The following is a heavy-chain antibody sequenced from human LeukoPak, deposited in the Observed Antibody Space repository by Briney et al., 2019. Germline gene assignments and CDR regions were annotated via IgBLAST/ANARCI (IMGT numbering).Heavy chain of an antibody. D-gene: IGHD1-26*01. CDR1: GYTFTSYY. CDR3: ARDMSVGATGY. Sequence: ASVKVSCKASGYTFTSYYMHWVRQAPGQGLEWMGIINPSGGSTSYAQEFQGRVTMTRDTSTSTVYMELSSLRSEDTAVYYCARDMSVGATGYWGQGTLVTVSS. J-gene: IGHJ4*02. CDR2: INPSGGST. V-gene: IGHV1-46*01.